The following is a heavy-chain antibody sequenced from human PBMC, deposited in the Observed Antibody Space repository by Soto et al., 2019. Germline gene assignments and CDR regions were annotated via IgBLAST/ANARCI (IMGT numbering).Heavy chain of an antibody. V-gene: IGHV1-58*02. Sequence: GASVKVSCKASGFTFTSSAMQWVRQARGQRLEWIGWIVVGSGNTNYAQKFQERVTITRNMSTSTAYMELSSLRSEDTAVYYCAADSRPFYEDDYYYMDVWGKGTTVTVSS. CDR1: GFTFTSSA. J-gene: IGHJ6*03. D-gene: IGHD3-3*01. CDR2: IVVGSGNT. CDR3: AADSRPFYEDDYYYMDV.